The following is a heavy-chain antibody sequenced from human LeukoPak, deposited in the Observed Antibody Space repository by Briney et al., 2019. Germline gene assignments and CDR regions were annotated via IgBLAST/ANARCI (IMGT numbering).Heavy chain of an antibody. Sequence: GGSLRLSCAASGFTFDDYAMPWVRQAPGKGLEWVSGISWNSGSIGYADSVKGRFTISRDNAKNSLYLQMNSLRAEDTALYYCAPLNAFDIWGQGTMVTVSS. J-gene: IGHJ3*02. V-gene: IGHV3-9*01. CDR2: ISWNSGSI. CDR1: GFTFDDYA. CDR3: APLNAFDI.